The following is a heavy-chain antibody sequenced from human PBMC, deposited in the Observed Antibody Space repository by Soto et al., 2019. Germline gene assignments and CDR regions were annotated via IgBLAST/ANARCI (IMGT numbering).Heavy chain of an antibody. V-gene: IGHV1-3*01. D-gene: IGHD3-3*01. CDR3: TSDFWSGSNSYYFDY. Sequence: ASVKVSCKASGYTFTSYAMHWVRQAPGQRLEWMGWINAGNGNTKYSQKFQGRVTITRDTSASTAYMELSSLRSEDTAVYYCTSDFWSGSNSYYFDYWGQGTLVTVSS. CDR1: GYTFTSYA. J-gene: IGHJ4*02. CDR2: INAGNGNT.